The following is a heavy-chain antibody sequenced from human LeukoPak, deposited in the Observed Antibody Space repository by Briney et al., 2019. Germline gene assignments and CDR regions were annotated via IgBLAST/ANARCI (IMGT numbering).Heavy chain of an antibody. V-gene: IGHV1-69*05. J-gene: IGHJ4*02. Sequence: ASVKVSCKASGGTFSSYAISWARQAPGQGLEWMGGIIPIFGTANYAQKFQGRVTITTDESTSTAYMELSSLRSEDTAVYYCARGSSGWYSFDYWGQGTLVTVSS. D-gene: IGHD6-19*01. CDR3: ARGSSGWYSFDY. CDR1: GGTFSSYA. CDR2: IIPIFGTA.